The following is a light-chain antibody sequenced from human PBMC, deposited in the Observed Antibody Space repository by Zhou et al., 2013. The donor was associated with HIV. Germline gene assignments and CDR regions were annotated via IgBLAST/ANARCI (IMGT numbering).Light chain of an antibody. CDR1: QSFSSKS. Sequence: EIVLTQSPGTLSLSPGERVILSCRASQSFSSKSLAWYQQKPGQSPRLLIYGASSRATGIPDRFSGSGSGTVFTLTISSLEPEDFAVYYCQQRRTFGGGTKVEIK. CDR2: GAS. J-gene: IGKJ4*01. CDR3: QQRRT. V-gene: IGKV3D-20*02.